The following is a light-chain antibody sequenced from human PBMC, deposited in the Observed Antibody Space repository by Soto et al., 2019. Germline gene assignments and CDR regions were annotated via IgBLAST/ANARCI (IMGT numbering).Light chain of an antibody. CDR3: QQYYTTPWT. V-gene: IGKV4-1*01. CDR2: WAS. J-gene: IGKJ1*01. CDR1: QSVLYSSNNKNY. Sequence: DVVITHSPDSLAVSLGERATINCRSSQSVLYSSNNKNYLAWYQQKPGQPPKALIYWASTRESGVPDRFSGSGSGTDFTLTISSLQAEDVAVYYCQQYYTTPWTFGQGTKVDNK.